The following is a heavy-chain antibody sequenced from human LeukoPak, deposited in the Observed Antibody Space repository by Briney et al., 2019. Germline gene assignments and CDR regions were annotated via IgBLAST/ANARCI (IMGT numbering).Heavy chain of an antibody. CDR1: GGSFTTYY. CDR3: AMYYYGSGSYYSDY. V-gene: IGHV4-34*01. CDR2: INHTGTT. D-gene: IGHD3-10*01. J-gene: IGHJ4*02. Sequence: SETLSLTCAVYGGSFTTYYWNWIRQSPGKGLEWIGEINHTGTTNYNPSLKSRFTISVDTSKNQFSLKLTSVTAADTAVYYCAMYYYGSGSYYSDYWGQGTLVTVSS.